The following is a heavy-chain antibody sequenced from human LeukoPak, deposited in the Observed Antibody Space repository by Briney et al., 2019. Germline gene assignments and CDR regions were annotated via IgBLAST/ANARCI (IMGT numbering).Heavy chain of an antibody. CDR1: GGSISSGDYY. J-gene: IGHJ5*02. Sequence: SETLSLTCTVSGGSISSGDYYWSWIRPPPGRGLEWIGYIYYSGSTYYNPSLKSRVTISVDTSKNQFSLKLSSVTAADTAVYYCARPRRGFWAWEIDPWGQGTLVTVSS. CDR2: IYYSGST. D-gene: IGHD1-26*01. V-gene: IGHV4-30-4*01. CDR3: ARPRRGFWAWEIDP.